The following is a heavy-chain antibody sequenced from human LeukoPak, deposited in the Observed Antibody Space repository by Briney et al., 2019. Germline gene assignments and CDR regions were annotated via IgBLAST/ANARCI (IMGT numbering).Heavy chain of an antibody. CDR3: AKGTYYYDSSGLFDY. CDR2: ISWNSGSI. Sequence: FSATSGFTFDHYPNHCDRHAPRQALETDSGISWNSGSIGYADSVKGRFTISRDNAKNSLYLQMNSLRAEDTALYYCAKGTYYYDSSGLFDYWGQGTLVTVSS. V-gene: IGHV3-9*01. D-gene: IGHD3-22*01. CDR1: GFTFDHYP. J-gene: IGHJ4*02.